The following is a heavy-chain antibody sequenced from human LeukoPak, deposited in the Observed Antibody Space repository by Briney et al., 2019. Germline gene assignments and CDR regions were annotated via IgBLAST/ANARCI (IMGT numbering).Heavy chain of an antibody. CDR2: INPYSGGT. J-gene: IGHJ6*03. Sequence: ASVKVSCKASGYTFTSYGISWVRQAPGQGLEWMGWINPYSGGTHYAQKFQGRVTMTRDTSISTAYMELSRLTSDDTAVYYCARDRDICSGGTCYSYYMDVWGKGTTVTISS. CDR1: GYTFTSYG. V-gene: IGHV1-2*02. D-gene: IGHD2-15*01. CDR3: ARDRDICSGGTCYSYYMDV.